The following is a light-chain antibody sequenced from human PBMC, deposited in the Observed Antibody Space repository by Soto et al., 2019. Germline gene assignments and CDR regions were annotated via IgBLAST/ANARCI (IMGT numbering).Light chain of an antibody. J-gene: IGLJ1*01. CDR2: QVS. Sequence: SVLTQPASVSGSPGQSITISCTGTSSDVGGFNYVSWFQQIPGQTPKLIIYQVSHRPSGVSIRFSGSKSGNTASLTISGLRAEDEADYYCNSYASSDTPYVFGTGTKVTV. CDR3: NSYASSDTPYV. CDR1: SSDVGGFNY. V-gene: IGLV2-14*01.